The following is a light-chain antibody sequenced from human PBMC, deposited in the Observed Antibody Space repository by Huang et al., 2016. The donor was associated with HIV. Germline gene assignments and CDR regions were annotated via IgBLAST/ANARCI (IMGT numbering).Light chain of an antibody. J-gene: IGKJ4*01. CDR3: QQRGNWQLT. Sequence: EIVLTQSPATLSLSPGERATLSCRASQGLANYLAWYHQKPGQAPRLLIYDASNRATGIPARFSGSGSGTDFTLTISSLEPEDFAVYYCQQRGNWQLTFGGGTKVEIK. CDR2: DAS. V-gene: IGKV3D-11*01. CDR1: QGLANY.